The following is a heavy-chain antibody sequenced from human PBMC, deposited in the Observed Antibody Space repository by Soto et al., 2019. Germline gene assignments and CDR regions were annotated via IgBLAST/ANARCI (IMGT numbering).Heavy chain of an antibody. J-gene: IGHJ6*02. V-gene: IGHV1-46*03. CDR1: GYTFTSYY. CDR2: INPSGGST. Sequence: GASVKVSCKASGYTFTSYYMPWVLQAPGQGLECMGIINPSGGSTSYAQKFQGRVTMTRDTSTSTVYMELSSLRSEDTAVYYCARAKPVRYYYYYGMDVWGQGTTVTVSS. CDR3: ARAKPVRYYYYYGMDV.